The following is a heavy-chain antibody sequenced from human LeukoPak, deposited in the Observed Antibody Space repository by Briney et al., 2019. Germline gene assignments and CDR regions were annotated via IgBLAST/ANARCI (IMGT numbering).Heavy chain of an antibody. D-gene: IGHD2-8*01. V-gene: IGHV4-38-2*02. CDR3: ASVLGQI. CDR1: GYSISSGYY. J-gene: IGHJ4*02. Sequence: SETLSLTCTVSGYSISSGYYWGWIRQPPGKGLEWIGSIYHSGSTYYNPSLKSRVTIPVDTSKNQFSLKLSSVTAADTAVYYCASVLGQIWGQGTLVTVSS. CDR2: IYHSGST.